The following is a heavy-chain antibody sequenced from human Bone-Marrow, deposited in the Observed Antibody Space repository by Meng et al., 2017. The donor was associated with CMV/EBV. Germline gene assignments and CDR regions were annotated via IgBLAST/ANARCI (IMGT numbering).Heavy chain of an antibody. Sequence: GGSLRLSCAASGFTSNNYGMHWVRQAPGKGLEWVAFIRTGGSHKFHAESVKGRFTISRDNSKNTLYLQMNSLRAEDTAVYYCASSTGYFLYNDRGYWGQGTLVTVSS. CDR3: ASSTGYFLYNDRGY. J-gene: IGHJ4*02. D-gene: IGHD2/OR15-2a*01. V-gene: IGHV3-30*02. CDR2: IRTGGSHK. CDR1: GFTSNNYG.